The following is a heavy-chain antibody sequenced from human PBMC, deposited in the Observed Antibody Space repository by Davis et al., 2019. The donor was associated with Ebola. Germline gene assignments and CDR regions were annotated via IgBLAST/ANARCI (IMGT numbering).Heavy chain of an antibody. CDR3: ASTYSSSWHAFDI. D-gene: IGHD6-13*01. CDR1: GFTFSSYS. V-gene: IGHV3-21*04. CDR2: ISSSSSYI. Sequence: GGSLRLSCAASGFTFSSYSMNWVRQAPGKGLEWVSSISSSSSYIYYADSVKGRFTISRDNSKNTLYLQMNSLRAEDTAVYYCASTYSSSWHAFDIWGQGTMVTVSS. J-gene: IGHJ3*02.